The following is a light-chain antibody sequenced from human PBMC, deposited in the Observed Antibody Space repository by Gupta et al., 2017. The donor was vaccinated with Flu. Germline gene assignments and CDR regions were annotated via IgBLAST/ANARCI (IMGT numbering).Light chain of an antibody. CDR2: DDS. V-gene: IGLV3-21*03. CDR3: QVWDSSSDLVV. Sequence: GKTARITCGGSNIGGKTVHWYRQRPGQAPVLVVYDDSGRPSGIPERFSGSNSGNTATLTISRVEAGDEADYYCQVWDSSSDLVVFGGGTKLTVL. CDR1: NIGGKT. J-gene: IGLJ2*01.